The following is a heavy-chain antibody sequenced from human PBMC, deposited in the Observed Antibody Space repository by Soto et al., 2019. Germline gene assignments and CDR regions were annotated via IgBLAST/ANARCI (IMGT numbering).Heavy chain of an antibody. CDR2: VSGSGVST. CDR3: AKITTTNGNLADH. D-gene: IGHD2-8*01. CDR1: GFTFSNYA. V-gene: IGHV3-23*01. Sequence: EVHLLESGGDLVQPGGSLRLSCAASGFTFSNYALCWVRQAPGKGLEWVSTVSGSGVSTYYAKSVRGRFTISRDNSKDTLYLQMDSLRAEDTAIYYCAKITTTNGNLADHWGQGTLVTVSS. J-gene: IGHJ4*02.